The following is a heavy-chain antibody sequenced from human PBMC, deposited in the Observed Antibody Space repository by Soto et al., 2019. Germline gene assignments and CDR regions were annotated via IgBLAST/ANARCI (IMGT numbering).Heavy chain of an antibody. CDR1: GYTFTSYG. CDR2: ISAYNGNT. Sequence: QVQLVQSGAEVKKPGASVKVSCKASGYTFTSYGISWVRQAPGQGLEWLGWISAYNGNTNYAQKLQGRVTMTTDTAASTAYRERRSQRSDDTAVYYCARSEVIGYYYYCGMEVWGQGTTVTVSS. D-gene: IGHD3-22*01. J-gene: IGHJ6*02. CDR3: ARSEVIGYYYYCGMEV. V-gene: IGHV1-18*04.